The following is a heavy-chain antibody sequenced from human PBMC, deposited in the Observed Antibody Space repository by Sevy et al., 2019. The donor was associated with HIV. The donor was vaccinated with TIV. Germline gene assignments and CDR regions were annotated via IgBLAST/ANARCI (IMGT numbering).Heavy chain of an antibody. V-gene: IGHV1-46*02. J-gene: IGHJ4*02. CDR2: INPSGGST. CDR1: GYNLNNYY. D-gene: IGHD3-22*01. CDR3: ARVYYYDYSGPGY. Sequence: ASVKVSCKASGYNLNNYYMHWARQAPGQGLEWMGLINPSGGSTSYAQKFQGRVTMTRDTSTSTLHMELSSLRSEDTAVYYCARVYYYDYSGPGYWGQGTLVTVSS.